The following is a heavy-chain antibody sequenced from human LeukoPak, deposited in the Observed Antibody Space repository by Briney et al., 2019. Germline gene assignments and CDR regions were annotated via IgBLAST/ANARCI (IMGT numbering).Heavy chain of an antibody. V-gene: IGHV3-7*01. CDR1: GFTLSTYW. CDR2: INPDGSGK. CDR3: ASWGAGGNS. Sequence: GSLRLSCEASGFTLSTYWMNWVRQLPGKGLDWVANINPDGSGKSYVDSVKARFTIARDNADNSLSLQMSSLSAEDTAVYYCASWGAGGNSWGQGTLVTVSS. D-gene: IGHD3-16*01. J-gene: IGHJ4*02.